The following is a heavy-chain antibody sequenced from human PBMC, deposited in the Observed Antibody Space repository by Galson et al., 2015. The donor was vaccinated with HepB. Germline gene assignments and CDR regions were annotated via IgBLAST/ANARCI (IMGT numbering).Heavy chain of an antibody. V-gene: IGHV4-34*01. D-gene: IGHD2-2*01. CDR3: ARGGGNCGSATCHPFDY. J-gene: IGHJ4*02. CDR1: GGSFSGYY. CDR2: INYSGTT. Sequence: SETLSLTCAVYGGSFSGYYWTWIRQPPGKGLKWIGEINYSGTTNYNPSLKSRVTISVDTSKNQVSLKMNSVTAADTAVYYSARGGGNCGSATCHPFDYWGQGTLVTVSS.